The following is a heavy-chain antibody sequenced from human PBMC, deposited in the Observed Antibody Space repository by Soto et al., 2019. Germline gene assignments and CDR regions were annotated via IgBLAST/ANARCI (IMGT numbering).Heavy chain of an antibody. CDR2: INTDGSST. CDR3: ARSPGGYYID. D-gene: IGHD3-9*01. CDR1: GLSFSSYW. V-gene: IGHV3-74*01. Sequence: EVQLVESGGGLVQPGGSLRLSCADSGLSFSSYWMHWVRQGPGKGLVWVARINTDGSSTNYADSVKGRFTISRDNAKNTLYLQMNSLRAEDTAVYYCARSPGGYYIDWGQGTMVTVSS. J-gene: IGHJ3*01.